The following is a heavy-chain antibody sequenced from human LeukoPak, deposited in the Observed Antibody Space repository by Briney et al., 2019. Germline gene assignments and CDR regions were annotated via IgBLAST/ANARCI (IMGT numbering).Heavy chain of an antibody. CDR2: IRYDGSNK. CDR1: GFTFSSYG. CDR3: AVIWFGELALDY. V-gene: IGHV3-30*02. Sequence: GGSLRLSCAASGFTFSSYGMHWVRQAPGKGLEWVAFIRYDGSNKYYADSVKGRFTISRDNSKNTLYLQMNSLRAEDTAVYYCAVIWFGELALDYWGQGTLVTASS. J-gene: IGHJ4*02. D-gene: IGHD3-10*01.